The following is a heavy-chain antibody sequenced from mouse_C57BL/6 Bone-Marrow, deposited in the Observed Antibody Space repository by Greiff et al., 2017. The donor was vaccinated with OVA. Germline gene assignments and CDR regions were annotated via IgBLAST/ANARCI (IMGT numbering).Heavy chain of an antibody. D-gene: IGHD2-1*01. J-gene: IGHJ4*01. CDR1: GYTFTSYG. CDR2: IYPRSGNT. CDR3: AGGGNYVLYYAMDY. Sequence: QVQLQQSGAELARPGASVKLSCKASGYTFTSYGISWVKRRTGQGLEWIGEIYPRSGNTYYNEKFKGKATLTADKSSSTAYMELRSLTSEDSAVYFCAGGGNYVLYYAMDYWGQGTSVTVAS. V-gene: IGHV1-81*01.